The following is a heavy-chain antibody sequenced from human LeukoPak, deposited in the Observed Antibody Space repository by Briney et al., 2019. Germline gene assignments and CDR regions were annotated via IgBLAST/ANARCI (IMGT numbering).Heavy chain of an antibody. CDR3: AREFFDREGGTTVLDY. V-gene: IGHV3-21*01. CDR2: ISSGSSDI. D-gene: IGHD1-26*01. J-gene: IGHJ4*02. Sequence: PGGSLRLSCAASGFTFSSTSMNWVRQAPGKGLEWVSSISSGSSDIFYADSVKGRVTISRDNAKNSLYLQMNSLRAEDTAVYYCAREFFDREGGTTVLDYWGQGTLVTVSS. CDR1: GFTFSSTS.